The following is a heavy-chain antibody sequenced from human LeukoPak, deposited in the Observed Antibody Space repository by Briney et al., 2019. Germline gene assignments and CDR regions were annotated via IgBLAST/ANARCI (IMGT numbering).Heavy chain of an antibody. CDR3: ASLGAGAMASYYFDY. D-gene: IGHD6-19*01. V-gene: IGHV4-31*03. J-gene: IGHJ4*02. CDR2: IYYSGST. Sequence: SQTLSLTCTVSGGSISSGGYYWSWIRQHPGKGLEWIGYIYYSGSTYYNPSLKSRVTISVDTSKNQFSLKLSSVTAADTAVYYCASLGAGAMASYYFDYWGQGTLVTVSS. CDR1: GGSISSGGYY.